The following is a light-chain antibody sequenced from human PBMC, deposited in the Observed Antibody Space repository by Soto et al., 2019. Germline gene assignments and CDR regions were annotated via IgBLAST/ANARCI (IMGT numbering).Light chain of an antibody. CDR2: AAS. V-gene: IGKV3-15*01. Sequence: EIVMTQSPATLSVSPGERATVSCRASDSVSNTLAWYQQKPGQSPRILIYAASTRATGIPARFSGSGSWAEFTLPISNLQSEDFAIYYCQQYNNWPPGTFGQGTKVEVK. CDR1: DSVSNT. CDR3: QQYNNWPPGT. J-gene: IGKJ1*01.